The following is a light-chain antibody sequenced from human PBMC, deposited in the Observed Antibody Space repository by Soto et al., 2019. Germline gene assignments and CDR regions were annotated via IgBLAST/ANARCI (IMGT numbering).Light chain of an antibody. Sequence: IVLTQSPATLSLSPGERATLSCRASQSVSNYLAWYQQKPGQAPRLLIYGASTRATAIPARYSGSGSGTEFNLTISSLQSEDFAVYYCQQYNNWPRTFGQGTKVDI. CDR2: GAS. V-gene: IGKV3-15*01. CDR3: QQYNNWPRT. J-gene: IGKJ1*01. CDR1: QSVSNY.